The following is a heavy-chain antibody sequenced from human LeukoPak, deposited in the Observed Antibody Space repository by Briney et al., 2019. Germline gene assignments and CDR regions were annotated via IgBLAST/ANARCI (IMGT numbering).Heavy chain of an antibody. CDR2: INWNGGST. CDR1: GFTFDDYG. Sequence: GGSLRLSCAASGFTFDDYGMSWVRQAPGKGLEWVSGINWNGGSTGYADSVKGRFTISRDNSKNTLYLQMNSLRDEDTALYYCAKAGIGVVGYFDYWGQGTLVTVSS. V-gene: IGHV3-20*04. CDR3: AKAGIGVVGYFDY. J-gene: IGHJ4*02. D-gene: IGHD6-19*01.